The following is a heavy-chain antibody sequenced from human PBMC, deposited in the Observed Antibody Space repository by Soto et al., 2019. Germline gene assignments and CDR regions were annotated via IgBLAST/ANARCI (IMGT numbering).Heavy chain of an antibody. CDR2: IYPSDSDT. Sequence: DSLKISCKGSGYNFAGYWIAWVRQMPGKGLELMGIIYPSDSDTRYRPSFQGQVTISADKSISSAYLQWSSLRASDTAMYYCARGGVSTRTFDYWGQGTPVTVSS. CDR1: GYNFAGYW. J-gene: IGHJ4*02. V-gene: IGHV5-51*01. CDR3: ARGGVSTRTFDY. D-gene: IGHD3-3*01.